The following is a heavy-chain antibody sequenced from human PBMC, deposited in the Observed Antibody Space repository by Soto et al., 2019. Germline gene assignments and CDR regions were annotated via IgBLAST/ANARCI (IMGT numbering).Heavy chain of an antibody. J-gene: IGHJ4*02. D-gene: IGHD1-26*01. CDR2: ISAYNGDT. Sequence: QARLTQSGPEVKKLGASVKVSCKASGYKFPDYGISWVRRAPGQGPEWLGWISAYNGDTEYANKFQGRITVTTDTSTTTVYWELRTLRPEDTAIYYCARVEDSGTYLMWGQGTRVTASS. CDR1: GYKFPDYG. CDR3: ARVEDSGTYLM. V-gene: IGHV1-18*01.